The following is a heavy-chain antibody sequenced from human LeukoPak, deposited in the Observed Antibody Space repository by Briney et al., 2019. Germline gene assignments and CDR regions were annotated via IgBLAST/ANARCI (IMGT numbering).Heavy chain of an antibody. V-gene: IGHV3-64D*06. J-gene: IGHJ1*01. CDR1: GFTFNNYA. Sequence: GGSLRLSCSAPGFTFNNYAMHSGRQAPGKGLEYVSAISSNGGGTDYTDSVKGRFTISRGNAKNTLFLQMSSLRAEDTAVYFCVKGGQYSTSWFQHWGQGTLVSVSS. CDR2: ISSNGGGT. CDR3: VKGGQYSTSWFQH. D-gene: IGHD5-18*01.